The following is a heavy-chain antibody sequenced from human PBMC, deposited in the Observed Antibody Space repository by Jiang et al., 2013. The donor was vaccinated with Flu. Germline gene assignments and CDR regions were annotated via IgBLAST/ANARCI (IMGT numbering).Heavy chain of an antibody. Sequence: EVKKPGASVKVSCKASGYTFTSYGISWVRQAPGQGLEWMGWISAYNGNTNYAQKLQGRVTMTTDTSTSTAYMELRSLRSDDTAVYYCARERKRYCSGGSCYSMALFDYWGQGTLVTVSS. CDR1: GYTFTSYG. V-gene: IGHV1-18*01. CDR3: ARERKRYCSGGSCYSMALFDY. CDR2: ISAYNGNT. D-gene: IGHD2-15*01. J-gene: IGHJ4*02.